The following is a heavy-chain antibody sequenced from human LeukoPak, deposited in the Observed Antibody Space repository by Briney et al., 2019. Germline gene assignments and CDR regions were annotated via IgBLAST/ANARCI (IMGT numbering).Heavy chain of an antibody. CDR2: IYYSGST. D-gene: IGHD3-10*01. Sequence: KSPETLSLTCTVSGGSISSGGYYWSWIRQHPGKGLEWIGYIYYSGSTYYNPSLKSRVTISVDTSKNQFSLKLSSVTAADTAVYYCARGLGIRGDYWGQGTLVTVSS. CDR3: ARGLGIRGDY. J-gene: IGHJ4*02. CDR1: GGSISSGGYY. V-gene: IGHV4-31*03.